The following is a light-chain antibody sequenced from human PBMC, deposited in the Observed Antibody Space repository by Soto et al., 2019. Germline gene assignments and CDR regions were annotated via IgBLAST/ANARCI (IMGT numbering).Light chain of an antibody. CDR3: QQRSNWIT. Sequence: DIVLTQSPATLSLSPGERATLSCWASQSVSTYLAWYQQKPGQAPRLLIYDASSRATGIPARFSGSGSGTDFTLTISSVEPEDVAVSYCQQRSNWITFGQGTRLEIK. V-gene: IGKV3-11*01. CDR1: QSVSTY. CDR2: DAS. J-gene: IGKJ5*01.